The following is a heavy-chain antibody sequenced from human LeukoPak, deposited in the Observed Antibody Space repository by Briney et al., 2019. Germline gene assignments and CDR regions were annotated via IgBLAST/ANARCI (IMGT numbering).Heavy chain of an antibody. Sequence: SETLSLTCAVYGGSFSGYYWSWIRQPPGKGLEWIGEINHSGSTNYNPSLKSRVTISVDTSKNQFSLKLSSVTAADTAVYYCARGPSQWFLGYFDYWGQGTLVTVSS. D-gene: IGHD3-10*01. CDR2: INHSGST. V-gene: IGHV4-34*01. CDR3: ARGPSQWFLGYFDY. CDR1: GGSFSGYY. J-gene: IGHJ4*02.